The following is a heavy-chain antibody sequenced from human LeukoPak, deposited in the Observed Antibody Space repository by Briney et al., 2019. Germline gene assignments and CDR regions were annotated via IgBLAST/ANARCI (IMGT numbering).Heavy chain of an antibody. CDR1: GFTFSSYE. CDR3: ARAIVYWFFDL. J-gene: IGHJ2*01. V-gene: IGHV3-48*03. CDR2: IGSSDSTT. D-gene: IGHD3-22*01. Sequence: GGSLRLSCVASGFTFSSYEMNWVRQAPGKGLEWLSYIGSSDSTTHYADSVKGRFTISRDNAKNTLYLQMNSLRAEDTALYYCARAIVYWFFDLWGRGTLVTVSS.